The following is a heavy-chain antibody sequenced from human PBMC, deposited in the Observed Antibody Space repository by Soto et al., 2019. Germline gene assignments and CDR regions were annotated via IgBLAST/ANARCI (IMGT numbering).Heavy chain of an antibody. CDR1: GYTFTSYG. J-gene: IGHJ4*02. D-gene: IGHD3-22*01. V-gene: IGHV1-18*01. CDR2: ISAYNGNT. CDR3: ARDSHSGYYYELDY. Sequence: APVKVSCKASGYTFTSYGISWVRQAPGQGLEWMGWISAYNGNTNYAQKLQGRVTMTTDTSTSTAYMELRSLRSDDTAVYYCARDSHSGYYYELDYWGQGTLVTVSS.